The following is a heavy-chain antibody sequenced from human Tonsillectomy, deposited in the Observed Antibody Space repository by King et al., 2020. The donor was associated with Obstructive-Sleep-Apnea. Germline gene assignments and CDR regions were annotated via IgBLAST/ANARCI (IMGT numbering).Heavy chain of an antibody. J-gene: IGHJ3*02. D-gene: IGHD3-16*01. Sequence: LQLQESGPGLVKPSDTPSLTCAISGYSISSSNWWGWIRQPPGKGLEWIGDIHYSGTTYYNSSLKSRVTMSVDTSKNQFSLRLSSVTSVDTAVYYCARRGTPGAFDIWGQGAMVTVSS. CDR2: IHYSGTT. CDR1: GYSISSSNW. CDR3: ARRGTPGAFDI. V-gene: IGHV4-28*01.